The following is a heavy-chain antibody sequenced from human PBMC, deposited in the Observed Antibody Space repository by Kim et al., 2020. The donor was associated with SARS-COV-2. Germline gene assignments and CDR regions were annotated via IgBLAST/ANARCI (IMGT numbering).Heavy chain of an antibody. CDR1: GFSFSSHV. J-gene: IGHJ4*02. V-gene: IGHV3-23*01. CDR2: ICYNAAYT. D-gene: IGHD6-19*01. CDR3: AKDVSVSGEGTSRFDY. Sequence: GGSLRLSCAASGFSFSSHVMSWVRQAPGKGLEWVSAICYNAAYTYYAASVRGRFAISRDNSQNTVYLQMNSLRAEDTAVYYCAKDVSVSGEGTSRFDYWGQRSRVTVS.